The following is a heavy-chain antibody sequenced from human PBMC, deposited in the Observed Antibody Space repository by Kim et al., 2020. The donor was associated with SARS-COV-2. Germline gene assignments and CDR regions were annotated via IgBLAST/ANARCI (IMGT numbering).Heavy chain of an antibody. J-gene: IGHJ4*02. D-gene: IGHD6-19*01. Sequence: SETLSLTCAVSGASISSYYWSWIRQPPGKGLEWIGYIFASGSTNYNPSLKSRVTISVDKSKNQFSLKVNSVTAADTAVYYCARRIRYSSGWYGEDYWGQGTLVTVSS. CDR1: GASISSYY. V-gene: IGHV4-59*08. CDR2: IFASGST. CDR3: ARRIRYSSGWYGEDY.